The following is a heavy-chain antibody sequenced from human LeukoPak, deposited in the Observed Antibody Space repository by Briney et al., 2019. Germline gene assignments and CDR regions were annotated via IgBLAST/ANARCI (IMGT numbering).Heavy chain of an antibody. CDR3: ARDVAVAGAVNWFDP. CDR1: GFTFSTYT. Sequence: GRSLRLSCAASGFTFSTYTMHWVRQAPGKGLEWVAVISYDGSNKYYADSVKGRFTISRDTSKNTLYLQMNSLRAEDTAVYYCARDVAVAGAVNWFDPWGQGTLVTVSS. CDR2: ISYDGSNK. D-gene: IGHD6-19*01. V-gene: IGHV3-30-3*01. J-gene: IGHJ5*02.